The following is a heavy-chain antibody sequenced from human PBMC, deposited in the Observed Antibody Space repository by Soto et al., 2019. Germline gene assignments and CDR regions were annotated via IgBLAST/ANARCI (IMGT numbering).Heavy chain of an antibody. J-gene: IGHJ6*02. D-gene: IGHD2-2*01. V-gene: IGHV1-69*01. CDR3: ARSQGSSTSLEIYYYYYYGMDV. Sequence: QVQLVQSGAEVKKPGSSVQVSCKASGGTFSSYAISWGRQAPGQGLEWMGGIIPISGTANYAQKFQGRVTITADESTSTAYMELSSLRSEDTAVYYCARSQGSSTSLEIYYYYYYGMDVWGQGTTVTVSS. CDR1: GGTFSSYA. CDR2: IIPISGTA.